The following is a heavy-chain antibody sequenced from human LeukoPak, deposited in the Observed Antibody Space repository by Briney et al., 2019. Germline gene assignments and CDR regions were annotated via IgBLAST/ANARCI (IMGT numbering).Heavy chain of an antibody. CDR2: IKSKTDGGTT. D-gene: IGHD3-22*01. J-gene: IGHJ4*02. CDR3: TNFTLTKGGFDY. Sequence: GGSLRLSCAASGFTFSNAWMSWVRQAPGKGLEWVGRIKSKTDGGTTDYAAPVKGRFTISRDDSKNTLYLQMNSLRTEDTAVYYCTNFTLTKGGFDYWGQGTLVTVSS. V-gene: IGHV3-15*01. CDR1: GFTFSNAW.